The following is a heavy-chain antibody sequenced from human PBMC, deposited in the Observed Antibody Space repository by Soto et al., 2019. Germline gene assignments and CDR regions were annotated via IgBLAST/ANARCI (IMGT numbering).Heavy chain of an antibody. Sequence: GGSLRLSCAASGFTFSSYGMHWVRQAPGKGLEWVAVIWYDGGNKYYADSVKGRFTISRDNSKNTLYLQMNSLRAEGTAVYYCARATISTSLLDYWGQGTLVTVSS. V-gene: IGHV3-33*01. CDR2: IWYDGGNK. CDR3: ARATISTSLLDY. J-gene: IGHJ4*02. CDR1: GFTFSSYG. D-gene: IGHD3-9*01.